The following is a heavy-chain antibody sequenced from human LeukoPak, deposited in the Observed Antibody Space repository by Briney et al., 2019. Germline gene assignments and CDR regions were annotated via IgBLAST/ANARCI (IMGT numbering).Heavy chain of an antibody. J-gene: IGHJ4*02. V-gene: IGHV3-15*01. CDR1: GFTFSNAW. CDR2: IKSKTDGGTT. CDR3: TTFLVRVGATSADY. Sequence: GGSLRLSCAASGFTFSNAWMSWVRQAPGKGLEWVGRIKSKTDGGTTDYAAPVKGRFTISRDDSKNTLYLQMNSLKTEDTAVYYCTTFLVRVGATSADYWGQGTLVTVSS. D-gene: IGHD1-26*01.